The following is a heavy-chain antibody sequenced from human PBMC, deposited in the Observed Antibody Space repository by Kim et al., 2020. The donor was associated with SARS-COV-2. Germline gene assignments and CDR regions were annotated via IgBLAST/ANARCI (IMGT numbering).Heavy chain of an antibody. CDR2: ISAYNGNT. J-gene: IGHJ5*02. D-gene: IGHD6-19*01. Sequence: ASVKVSCKASGYTFTSYGISWVRQAPGQGLEWMGWISAYNGNTNYAQKLQGRVTMTTDTSTSTAYMELRSLRSDDTAVYYCARDEIIAVAEGWFDPWGQGTLVTVSS. CDR1: GYTFTSYG. V-gene: IGHV1-18*01. CDR3: ARDEIIAVAEGWFDP.